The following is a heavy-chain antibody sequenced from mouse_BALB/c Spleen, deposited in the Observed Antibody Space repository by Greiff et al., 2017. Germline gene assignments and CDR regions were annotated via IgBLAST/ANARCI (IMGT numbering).Heavy chain of an antibody. CDR3: ARQKGAYYGYDY. J-gene: IGHJ2*01. D-gene: IGHD2-14*01. CDR2: ISSGGSYT. V-gene: IGHV5-9-3*01. Sequence: EVKLVESGGGLVKPGGSLKLSCAASGFTFSSYAMSWVRQTPEKRLEWVATISSGGSYTYYPDSVKGRFTISRDNAKNTLFLQMNSLRSEDTAMYYLARQKGAYYGYDYWGKGTTLTVSS. CDR1: GFTFSSYA.